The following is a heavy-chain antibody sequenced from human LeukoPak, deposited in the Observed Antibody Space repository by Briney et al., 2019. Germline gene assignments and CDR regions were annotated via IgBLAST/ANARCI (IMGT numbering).Heavy chain of an antibody. V-gene: IGHV4-4*07. Sequence: SETLSLTCTVSGGSISSYYWSWIRQPAGKGLEWIGRIYTSGSTNYNPSLKSRVTISVDTSKNQFSLKLSSVTAADTAVYYCARESGYCSSTSCHTWGQGTLVTVSS. J-gene: IGHJ5*02. CDR1: GGSISSYY. CDR3: ARESGYCSSTSCHT. D-gene: IGHD2-2*02. CDR2: IYTSGST.